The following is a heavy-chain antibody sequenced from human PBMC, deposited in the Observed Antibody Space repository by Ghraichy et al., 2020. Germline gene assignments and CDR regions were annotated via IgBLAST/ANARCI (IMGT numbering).Heavy chain of an antibody. CDR2: ISNGGTTI. V-gene: IGHV3-48*02. CDR3: AGERENWIDP. CDR1: GFTFSTYS. J-gene: IGHJ5*02. Sequence: GGSLRLSCAASGFTFSTYSMNWVRQAPGKGLEWVSYISNGGTTIYYADSVKGRFTISRDNDKNSLYLQMNSLRDEDTAVYYCAGERENWIDPWGQGTLVTVSS.